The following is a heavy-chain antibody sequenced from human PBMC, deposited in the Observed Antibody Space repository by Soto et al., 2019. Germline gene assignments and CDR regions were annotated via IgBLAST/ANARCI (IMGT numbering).Heavy chain of an antibody. D-gene: IGHD1-7*01. CDR1: GGSISSSNYY. CDR2: IYYSGST. V-gene: IGHV4-39*07. Sequence: SETLSLTCTVSGGSISSSNYYWGWIRQPPGKGLEWIGNIYYSGSTYSNPSLKSRVTISVDTSKNQFSLKLSSVTAADTAVYCCARDNFNYEYYYYGMDVWGQGTTVTVSS. CDR3: ARDNFNYEYYYYGMDV. J-gene: IGHJ6*02.